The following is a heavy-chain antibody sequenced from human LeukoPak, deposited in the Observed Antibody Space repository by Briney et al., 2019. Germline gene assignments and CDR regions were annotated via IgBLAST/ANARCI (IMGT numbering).Heavy chain of an antibody. J-gene: IGHJ4*02. V-gene: IGHV3-23*01. CDR1: GFTFNTYG. Sequence: GGSLRLSCAASGFTFNTYGMSWVRQAPGKGLEWVSAISGSGGSTNYADSVKGRFTISRDNSKNTLHLQMNSLRAEDTAVYYCAKNDYYDSGRKYPVLGDWGQGIMVTVSS. D-gene: IGHD3-10*01. CDR2: ISGSGGST. CDR3: AKNDYYDSGRKYPVLGD.